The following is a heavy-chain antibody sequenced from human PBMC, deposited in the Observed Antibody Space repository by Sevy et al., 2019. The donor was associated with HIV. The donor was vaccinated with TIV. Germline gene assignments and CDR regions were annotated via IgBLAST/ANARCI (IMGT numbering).Heavy chain of an antibody. CDR3: ARGPPDGSYDYFDS. CDR1: GFTFNNFN. J-gene: IGHJ4*02. D-gene: IGHD1-26*01. V-gene: IGHV3-21*06. CDR2: ISGSSNYI. Sequence: GGSLRLSCAASGFTFNNFNMNWVHQAPGKGLQWVSSISGSSNYIYYAESLKGRFIISRDNVKDTVFLQMNSLSADDTAVYYCARGPPDGSYDYFDSWGQGTLVTVSS.